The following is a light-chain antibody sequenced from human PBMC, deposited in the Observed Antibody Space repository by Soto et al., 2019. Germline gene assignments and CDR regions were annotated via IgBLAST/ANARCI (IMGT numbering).Light chain of an antibody. J-gene: IGKJ1*01. CDR2: GAS. Sequence: EIVMTQSPATLSVSPGERATFSCRASQSVSSNLAWYQQKPGQAPRLLIYGASIRAPGFPARFSGSGSGTEFTLTISTLQSEDFAIYYCQHYNNWPPWTFGQGTKVDIK. CDR3: QHYNNWPPWT. V-gene: IGKV3-15*01. CDR1: QSVSSN.